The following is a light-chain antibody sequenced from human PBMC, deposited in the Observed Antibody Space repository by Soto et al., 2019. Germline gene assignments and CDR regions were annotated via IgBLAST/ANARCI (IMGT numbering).Light chain of an antibody. Sequence: VLTQSPATLSLSPGERATLSCRASHPVSAYFTWYQQKPGQAPRLRINGVSNRAAGVPDRFSGSGSGTDFTLTISSLEPDDFAVYYCQQRTNWPLTFGGGTKVEIK. CDR3: QQRTNWPLT. J-gene: IGKJ4*01. CDR1: HPVSAY. V-gene: IGKV3-11*01. CDR2: GVS.